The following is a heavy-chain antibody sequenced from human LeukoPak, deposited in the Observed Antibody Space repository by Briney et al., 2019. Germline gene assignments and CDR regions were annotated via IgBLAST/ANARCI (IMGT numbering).Heavy chain of an antibody. V-gene: IGHV4-59*08. J-gene: IGHJ4*02. CDR2: IYYSGST. CDR3: HNPVGATDTGGYDY. D-gene: IGHD1-26*01. CDR1: GGSISSYY. Sequence: SETLSLTCTVSGGSISSYYWSWLRQPPGKGLEWIGYIYYSGSTYYNPSLKSRVTISVDTSKNQFSLKLSSVTAADTAVYYCHNPVGATDTGGYDYWGQGTLVTVSS.